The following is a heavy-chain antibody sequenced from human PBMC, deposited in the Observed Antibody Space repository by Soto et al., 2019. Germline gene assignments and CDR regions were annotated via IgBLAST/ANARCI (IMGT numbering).Heavy chain of an antibody. Sequence: XGSLKLSCEASGFTFSDCAMSWVRQAPGKGLDWVSGIIGTGRSTFYADSVKDRFTISRDNSKNTVYLQMTSLRAEDTAVYYCAKGNTSGWYFFDYWGQGTLVTVSS. CDR1: GFTFSDCA. CDR3: AKGNTSGWYFFDY. D-gene: IGHD6-19*01. CDR2: IIGTGRST. V-gene: IGHV3-23*01. J-gene: IGHJ4*02.